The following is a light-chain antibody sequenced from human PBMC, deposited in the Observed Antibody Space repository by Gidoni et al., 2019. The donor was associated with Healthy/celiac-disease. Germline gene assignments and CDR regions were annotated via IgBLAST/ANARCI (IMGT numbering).Light chain of an antibody. V-gene: IGKV3-20*01. CDR2: GAS. Sequence: EIVLTQSPGNLSLSQGERATLSCRASQSVSSSYLAWYQQKPGQAARLLLYGASSRATGIPDFTLTISRLEPEDFAVYYCQQYGSSPWTFGQGTKVEIK. J-gene: IGKJ1*01. CDR1: QSVSSSY. CDR3: QQYGSSPWT.